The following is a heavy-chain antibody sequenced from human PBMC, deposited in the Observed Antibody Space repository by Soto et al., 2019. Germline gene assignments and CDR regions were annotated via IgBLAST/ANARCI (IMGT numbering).Heavy chain of an antibody. D-gene: IGHD6-6*01. CDR3: SEQNSSSSPFDYY. CDR2: IYYSGTT. V-gene: IGHV4-59*11. J-gene: IGHJ4*01. Sequence: SETLSLTCSVSGGSISGLYWSWVRQPPGRGLEWIGWIYYSGTTNYNPSLKSRVTISVDTSKNQFSLKLSSVTAADTAVYYFSEQNSSSSPFDYYWGRGTLVTVS. CDR1: GGSISGLY.